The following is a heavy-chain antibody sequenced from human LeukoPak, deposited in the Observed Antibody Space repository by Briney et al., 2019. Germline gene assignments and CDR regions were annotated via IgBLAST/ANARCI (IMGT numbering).Heavy chain of an antibody. CDR1: GFTFSSHW. Sequence: GGSLRLSCAASGFTFSSHWMHWVRQAPGKGLVWVSRINGDGSNTTYADSVKDRFTISRDNSKNTLYLQMNSLRAEDTTVYYCAKLGAYDFWTQFDYWGQGTLVTVSS. CDR2: INGDGSNT. V-gene: IGHV3-74*03. D-gene: IGHD3-3*01. J-gene: IGHJ4*02. CDR3: AKLGAYDFWTQFDY.